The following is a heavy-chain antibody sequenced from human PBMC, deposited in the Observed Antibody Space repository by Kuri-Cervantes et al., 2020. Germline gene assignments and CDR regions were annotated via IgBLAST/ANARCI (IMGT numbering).Heavy chain of an antibody. CDR1: GYTFTSYD. Sequence: ASVKVSCKASGYTFTSYDINWVRQATGQGLEWMGWMNPNSGNAGYAQKFQGRVLMTRDMSTNMVYMELSDLTSEDTAIYFCARGKVAQSQAPPGYWGQGTLVTVSS. V-gene: IGHV1-8*01. CDR2: MNPNSGNA. D-gene: IGHD5-12*01. J-gene: IGHJ4*02. CDR3: ARGKVAQSQAPPGY.